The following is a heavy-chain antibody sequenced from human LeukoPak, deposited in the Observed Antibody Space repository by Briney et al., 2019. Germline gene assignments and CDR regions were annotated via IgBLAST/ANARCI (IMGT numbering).Heavy chain of an antibody. CDR3: ATGGGGYDSSFDY. D-gene: IGHD5-12*01. CDR2: FDPEDGET. J-gene: IGHJ4*02. Sequence: ASVKVSCKVSGYTLTELSMHWVRQAPGKGLEWTGGFDPEDGETIYAQKFQGRVTMTEDTSTDTAYMELSSLRSEDTAVYYCATGGGGYDSSFDYWGQGTLVTVSS. V-gene: IGHV1-24*01. CDR1: GYTLTELS.